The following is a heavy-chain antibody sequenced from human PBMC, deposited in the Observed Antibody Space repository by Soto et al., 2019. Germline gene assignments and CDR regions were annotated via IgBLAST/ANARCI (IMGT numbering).Heavy chain of an antibody. CDR3: ARVRRISLDYYGLDV. CDR1: GDSIGSGDHY. D-gene: IGHD3-3*02. Sequence: QVRLKETGPGLVKTSQTLSLTCTVSGDSIGSGDHYCSWIRQPPGKGLEWFGYIHSSGGTVYHPSLGGRVRLSVDTSKNQLFMRMTSVSAADTAVYFCARVRRISLDYYGLDVWGQGTTVTVSS. V-gene: IGHV4-30-4*01. J-gene: IGHJ6*01. CDR2: IHSSGGT.